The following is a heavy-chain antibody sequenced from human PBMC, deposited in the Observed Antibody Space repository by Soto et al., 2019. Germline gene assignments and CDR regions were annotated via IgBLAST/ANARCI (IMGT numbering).Heavy chain of an antibody. Sequence: GGSLRLSCAASGFTFSSYAMSWVRHAPWKGLEWVSAISGSGGSTYYADSVKGRFTISRGNSKNTLFLQMNSLRAEDTAVYYCNNRKLPTRQCAPAFDVWGKGTRATVSS. V-gene: IGHV3-23*01. CDR3: NNRKLPTRQCAPAFDV. D-gene: IGHD1-20*01. CDR1: GFTFSSYA. CDR2: ISGSGGST. J-gene: IGHJ3*01.